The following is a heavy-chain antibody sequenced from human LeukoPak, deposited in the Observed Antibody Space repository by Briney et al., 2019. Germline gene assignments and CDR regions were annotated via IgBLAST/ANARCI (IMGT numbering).Heavy chain of an antibody. D-gene: IGHD5-18*01. CDR1: GFTFSDSA. J-gene: IGHJ4*01. Sequence: GSLRLSCAASGFTFSDSAMHWVRQASGTGLEWVARIRSKANTYAASYAASVKGRFTISRDDSKNTASLQMNSLKTEDTAVYYCMVRGDSYGLFDYWGHGTLVTVSS. V-gene: IGHV3-73*01. CDR3: MVRGDSYGLFDY. CDR2: IRSKANTYAA.